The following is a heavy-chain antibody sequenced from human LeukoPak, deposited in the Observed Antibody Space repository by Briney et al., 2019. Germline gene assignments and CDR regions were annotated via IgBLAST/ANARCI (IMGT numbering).Heavy chain of an antibody. D-gene: IGHD2-15*01. V-gene: IGHV3-30*19. CDR3: AREVVAASYYYYYYYMDV. J-gene: IGHJ6*03. CDR2: ISYDGSNK. Sequence: PGGSLRLSCAASGFTFSSYGMHWVRQAPGKGLEWVAVISYDGSNKYYADSVKGRFTISRDNSKNTLYLQMNSLRAEDTALYYCAREVVAASYYYYYYYMDVWGKGTTVTVSS. CDR1: GFTFSSYG.